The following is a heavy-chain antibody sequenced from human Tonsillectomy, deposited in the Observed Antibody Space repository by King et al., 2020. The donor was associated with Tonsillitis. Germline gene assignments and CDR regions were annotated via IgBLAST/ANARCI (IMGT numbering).Heavy chain of an antibody. Sequence: VQLVESGGGVVQPGRSLRLSCAASGFTFSSYAMHWVRQAPGKGLEWVAVISYDGSNKYYADSVKGRFTISRDNSKNTLYLQMNSLRTEDTAVYFCAGEQWLVPSPFDYWGQGTLFTVSS. CDR1: GFTFSSYA. D-gene: IGHD6-19*01. CDR3: AGEQWLVPSPFDY. J-gene: IGHJ4*02. V-gene: IGHV3-30*01. CDR2: ISYDGSNK.